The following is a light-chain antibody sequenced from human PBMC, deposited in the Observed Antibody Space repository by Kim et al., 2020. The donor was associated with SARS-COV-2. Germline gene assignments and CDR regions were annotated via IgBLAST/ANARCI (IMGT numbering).Light chain of an antibody. CDR2: GKN. CDR1: SLRSYY. V-gene: IGLV3-19*01. J-gene: IGLJ2*01. CDR3: NSRDSSGNLVV. Sequence: ALGPTVRITCQGDSLRSYYASWYQQKPGQAPVLVIYGKNNRPSGIPDRFSGSSSGNTASLTITGAQAEDEADYYCNSRDSSGNLVVFGGGTKLTVL.